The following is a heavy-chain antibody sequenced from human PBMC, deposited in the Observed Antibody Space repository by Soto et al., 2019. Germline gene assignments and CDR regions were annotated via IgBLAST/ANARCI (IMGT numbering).Heavy chain of an antibody. J-gene: IGHJ4*02. Sequence: QVQLVESGGGVVQPGRSLRLSCAASGFTFSSYAMHWVRQAPGKGLEWVAVISYDGSNKYYADSVKGRFTISRDNSKNTLYLQMNSLRAEDTAVYYCARDSTSPYCGGDCYSSPDYWGQGTLVTVSS. CDR1: GFTFSSYA. CDR3: ARDSTSPYCGGDCYSSPDY. D-gene: IGHD2-21*02. V-gene: IGHV3-30-3*01. CDR2: ISYDGSNK.